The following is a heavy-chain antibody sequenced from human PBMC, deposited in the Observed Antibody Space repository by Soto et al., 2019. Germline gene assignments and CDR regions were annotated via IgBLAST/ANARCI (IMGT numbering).Heavy chain of an antibody. V-gene: IGHV3-30-3*01. D-gene: IGHD2-21*02. CDR1: GFTFSDYA. CDR2: ISDDGINK. Sequence: QVQLVESGGGVVQPGRSLRLSCSASGFTFSDYALHWDRQAPGKGLEWVAVISDDGINKYIADSVKGRFIISRDNSKNTVFLQMSSLGLEDTAIYYCARRLTASVTAMGYWGQGTLVTVSS. J-gene: IGHJ4*02. CDR3: ARRLTASVTAMGY.